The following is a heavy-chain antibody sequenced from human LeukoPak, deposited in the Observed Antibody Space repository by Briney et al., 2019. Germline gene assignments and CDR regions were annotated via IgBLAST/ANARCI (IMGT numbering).Heavy chain of an antibody. CDR1: GFTFDDYA. V-gene: IGHV3-9*03. D-gene: IGHD5-24*01. Sequence: GRSLRLSCAASGFTFDDYAMHWVRQAPGKGLEWVSGISWNSGSIGYADSVKGRFTISRDNAKNSLYLQMNSLRAEDMALYYCAIVGYTYAFDIWGQGTMVTVSS. CDR2: ISWNSGSI. J-gene: IGHJ3*02. CDR3: AIVGYTYAFDI.